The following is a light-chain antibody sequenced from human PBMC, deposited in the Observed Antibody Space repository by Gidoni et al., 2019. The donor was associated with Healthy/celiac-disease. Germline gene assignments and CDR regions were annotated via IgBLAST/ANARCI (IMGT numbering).Light chain of an antibody. V-gene: IGKV3-20*01. CDR2: GAS. J-gene: IGKJ2*01. Sequence: IVLTQSPGTLSLSPGERATLSCRASQSVSSSYLAWYQQKPGQAPRHLIYGASSRATGIPDRFSGRGSGTDFTLTISRLEPEDFAVYYCQQYGSSPVYTFGQGTKLEIK. CDR3: QQYGSSPVYT. CDR1: QSVSSSY.